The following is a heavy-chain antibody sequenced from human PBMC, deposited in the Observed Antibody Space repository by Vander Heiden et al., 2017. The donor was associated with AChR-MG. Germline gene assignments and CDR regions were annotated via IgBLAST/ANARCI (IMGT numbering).Heavy chain of an antibody. CDR2: ISGSGDGT. D-gene: IGHD6-19*01. V-gene: IGHV3-23*01. CDR1: GFTSSSYV. J-gene: IGHJ1*01. CDR3: AKGGRSLADTGYFQH. Sequence: EVQLLESGGGLVQPGGSLRLSCGDPGFTSSSYVMSWVRQAPGKGLEWLSVISGSGDGTYYADSVKGRFTISRDNSNNTLYLQMNSLRAEDTAVYYCAKGGRSLADTGYFQHWGQGTLVTVSS.